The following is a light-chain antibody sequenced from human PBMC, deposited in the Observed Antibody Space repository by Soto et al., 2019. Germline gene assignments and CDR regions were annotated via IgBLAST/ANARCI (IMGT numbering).Light chain of an antibody. V-gene: IGLV6-57*03. CDR3: QSYNGNNQV. CDR1: SGPIGSSS. CDR2: DSN. J-gene: IGLJ3*02. Sequence: NFMLTQPHSVSDSPGKTVTISCTRSSGPIGSSSVQWHQQRPGSAPATVIYDSNQRPSGVPDRFSGSIDRSSNSASLTISGLKTEDEADYYCQSYNGNNQVFGGGTQLTVL.